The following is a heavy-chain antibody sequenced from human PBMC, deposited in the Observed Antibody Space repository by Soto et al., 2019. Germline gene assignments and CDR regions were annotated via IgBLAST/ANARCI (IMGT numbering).Heavy chain of an antibody. CDR1: GFTFSSYG. Sequence: SGGGVVQPGRSLRLSCAASGFTFSSYGMHWVRQAPGKGLEWVAVISYDGSNKYYADSVKGRFTISRDNSKNTLYLQMNSLRAEDTAVYYCARDSSGWYGFFDYWGQGTLVTVSS. J-gene: IGHJ4*02. CDR2: ISYDGSNK. D-gene: IGHD6-19*01. CDR3: ARDSSGWYGFFDY. V-gene: IGHV3-30*03.